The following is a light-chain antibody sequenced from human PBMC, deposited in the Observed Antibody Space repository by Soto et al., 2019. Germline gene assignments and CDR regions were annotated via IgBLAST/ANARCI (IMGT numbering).Light chain of an antibody. CDR2: GAS. Sequence: EIVLTQSPGTLSLSPGEGATLSCRASQSISSNFLAWYQQKRGQAPRLLIHGASNRATGIPDRFSGSGSGTDFTLTITRLEPEDFAVYYCQQRSNWPPLFGQGTRLEIK. CDR1: QSISSNF. CDR3: QQRSNWPPL. J-gene: IGKJ5*01. V-gene: IGKV3D-20*02.